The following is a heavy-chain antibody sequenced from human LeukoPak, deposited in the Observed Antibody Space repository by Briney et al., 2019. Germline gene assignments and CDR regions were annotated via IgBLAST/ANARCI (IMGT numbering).Heavy chain of an antibody. J-gene: IGHJ5*02. CDR1: GGSISSYY. CDR2: IYYSGST. Sequence: SETLSLTCTVSGGSISSYYWSWIRQPPGKGLEWIGYIYYSGSTNYNPSLKSRVTISVDTSKNQFSLKLSSVTAADTAVYYCAIHLGRNNWFDPWGQGTLVTVSS. V-gene: IGHV4-59*08. CDR3: AIHLGRNNWFDP.